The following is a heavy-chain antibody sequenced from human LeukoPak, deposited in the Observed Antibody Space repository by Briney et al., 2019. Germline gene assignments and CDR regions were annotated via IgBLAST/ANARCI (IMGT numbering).Heavy chain of an antibody. D-gene: IGHD6-6*01. CDR2: IKQDGSEK. CDR3: AKRRISIAAPHGSNDYYYMDV. J-gene: IGHJ6*03. Sequence: PGGSLRLSCVVSGFTFSRYWMTWVRQSPGKGLEWVANIKQDGSEKYYVDSVKGRFTISRDNSKNTLFLQMNSLRPEDTAVYYCAKRRISIAAPHGSNDYYYMDVWGKGTTVTVSS. CDR1: GFTFSRYW. V-gene: IGHV3-7*01.